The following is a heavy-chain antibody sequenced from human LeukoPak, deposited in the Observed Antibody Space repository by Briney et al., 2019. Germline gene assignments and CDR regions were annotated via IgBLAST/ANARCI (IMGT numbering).Heavy chain of an antibody. CDR3: ASLDAFDM. Sequence: ASVKVSCKAPGNTFTGYFIHWVRQAPGQGFEWMGWNNPNSGGANYAQKFQGRVSMTGDTSINTAFMELSSLRSVDTAVYYCASLDAFDMWGQGTMVTVSS. CDR2: NNPNSGGA. J-gene: IGHJ3*02. V-gene: IGHV1-2*02. CDR1: GNTFTGYF.